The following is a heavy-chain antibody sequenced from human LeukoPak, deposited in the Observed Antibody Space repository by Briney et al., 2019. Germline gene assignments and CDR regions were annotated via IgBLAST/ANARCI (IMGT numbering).Heavy chain of an antibody. Sequence: GGSLRLSCAASGFTFSSYAMSWVRQAPGKGLEWVAVISYDGSNKYYADSVKGRFTISRDNSKNTLYLQMNSLRAEDTAVYYCAKDLNSNYGYYYGMDVWGQGTTVTVSS. D-gene: IGHD4-11*01. V-gene: IGHV3-30*18. CDR1: GFTFSSYA. J-gene: IGHJ6*02. CDR3: AKDLNSNYGYYYGMDV. CDR2: ISYDGSNK.